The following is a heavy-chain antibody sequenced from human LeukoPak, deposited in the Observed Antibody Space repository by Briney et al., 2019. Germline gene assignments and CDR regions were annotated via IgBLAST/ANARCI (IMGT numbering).Heavy chain of an antibody. D-gene: IGHD2-8*02. CDR3: ATRYCPCSGCNFFPHY. V-gene: IGHV4-39*01. CDR2: IHYSGST. Sequence: SETLSLTCTVSGGSISSSGYFWGWIRQPPGKGLERIGNIHYSGSTYYNPSLKSRVTISVDTSKNQFSLKLTSVTAADTAMYYCATRYCPCSGCNFFPHYWGQGTLVTVSS. J-gene: IGHJ4*02. CDR1: GGSISSSGYF.